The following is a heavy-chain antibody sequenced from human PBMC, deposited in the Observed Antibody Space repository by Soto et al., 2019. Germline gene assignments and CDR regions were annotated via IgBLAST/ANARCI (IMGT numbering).Heavy chain of an antibody. D-gene: IGHD6-19*01. CDR3: AKDRGWTYYFDY. CDR2: IWYDGSNK. Sequence: GGSLRLSCAASGFTFSSYGMHWVRQAPGKGLEWVAVIWYDGSNKYYADSVKGRFTISRDNSKNTLYLQMNSLRAEDAAVYFCAKDRGWTYYFDYWGQGALVTVSS. J-gene: IGHJ4*02. CDR1: GFTFSSYG. V-gene: IGHV3-33*06.